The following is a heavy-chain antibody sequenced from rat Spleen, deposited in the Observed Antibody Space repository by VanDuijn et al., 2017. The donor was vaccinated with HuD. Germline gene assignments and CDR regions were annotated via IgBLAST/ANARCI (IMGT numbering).Heavy chain of an antibody. Sequence: EVRLVESGGGLVQPGRSLKLSCAASGFTFSDFEMAWVRQAPTKGLEWVASISTGGDDTYYRDSVKGRFTISRDDEESTLYLQMDSLRSEDTATYYCARQWDYWGQGVMVTVSS. J-gene: IGHJ2*01. CDR2: ISTGGDDT. CDR3: ARQWDY. CDR1: GFTFSDFE. V-gene: IGHV5S23*01.